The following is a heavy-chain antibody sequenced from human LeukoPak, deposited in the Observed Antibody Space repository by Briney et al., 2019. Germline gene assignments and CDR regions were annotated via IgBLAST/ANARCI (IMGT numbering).Heavy chain of an antibody. CDR3: ARPGQSSWWVYFNY. D-gene: IGHD2-15*01. Sequence: SETLSLTCTVSGGSISSYFWSWIRQPPGKGLEWIGYIYTSGSTDYSPSLKSRVTMSIDTSKNQFSLRLSSVTAADTAVYYCARPGQSSWWVYFNYWGQGTLVTVSS. CDR1: GGSISSYF. V-gene: IGHV4-4*09. J-gene: IGHJ4*02. CDR2: IYTSGST.